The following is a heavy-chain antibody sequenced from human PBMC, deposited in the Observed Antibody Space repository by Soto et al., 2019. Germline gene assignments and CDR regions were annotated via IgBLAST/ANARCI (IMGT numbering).Heavy chain of an antibody. V-gene: IGHV3-30-3*01. D-gene: IGHD3-3*01. CDR1: GFTFSSYA. Sequence: PGGSLRLSCAASGFTFSSYAMHWVRQAPGKGLEWVAVISYDGSNKYYADSVKGRFTISRDNSKNTLYLQMNSLRAEDTAVYYCAREFLLRFLEWLFYPMDVWGQGTTVTVSS. CDR3: AREFLLRFLEWLFYPMDV. J-gene: IGHJ6*02. CDR2: ISYDGSNK.